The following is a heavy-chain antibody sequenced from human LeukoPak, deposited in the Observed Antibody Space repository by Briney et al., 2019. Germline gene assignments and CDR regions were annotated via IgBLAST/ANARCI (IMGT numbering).Heavy chain of an antibody. V-gene: IGHV4-34*01. CDR2: INHSGST. J-gene: IGHJ4*02. CDR3: AATYYDILTGYYPYYFDY. CDR1: GGSFSGYY. Sequence: SETLSLTCAVYGGSFSGYYWSWIRQPPGKGLEWIGEINHSGSTNYNPSLRSRATISVDTSKNQFSLKLSSVTAADTAVYYCAATYYDILTGYYPYYFDYWGQGTLVTVSS. D-gene: IGHD3-9*01.